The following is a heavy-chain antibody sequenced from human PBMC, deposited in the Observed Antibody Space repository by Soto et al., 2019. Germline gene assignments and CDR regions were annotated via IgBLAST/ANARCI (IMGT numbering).Heavy chain of an antibody. CDR2: ISGSGGST. CDR3: AKVTVTAPGYYYGMDV. J-gene: IGHJ6*02. CDR1: GFTFSSYA. V-gene: IGHV3-23*01. D-gene: IGHD4-17*01. Sequence: GGSLRLSCAASGFTFSSYAMSWVRQAPWKGLEWVSAISGSGGSTYYADSVKGRFTISRDNSKNTLYLQMNSLRAEDTAVYYCAKVTVTAPGYYYGMDVWGQGTTVTVSS.